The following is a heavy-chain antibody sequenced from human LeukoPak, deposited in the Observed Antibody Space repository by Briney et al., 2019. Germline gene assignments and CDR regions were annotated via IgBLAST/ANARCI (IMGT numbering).Heavy chain of an antibody. D-gene: IGHD6-19*01. Sequence: SETLSLTCTVSGGSISGWYWSWIRQPPGNGLEWIGYIYGSGYTNYNPSLKSRVTMSIDTSKNHFSLKLTSVTAADTATYYCARETSLAGFASGLGFNYWGQGILVTVSS. V-gene: IGHV4-59*01. J-gene: IGHJ4*02. CDR1: GGSISGWY. CDR3: ARETSLAGFASGLGFNY. CDR2: IYGSGYT.